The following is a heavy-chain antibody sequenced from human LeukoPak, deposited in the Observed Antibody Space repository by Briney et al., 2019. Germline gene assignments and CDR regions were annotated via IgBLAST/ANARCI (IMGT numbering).Heavy chain of an antibody. J-gene: IGHJ4*02. CDR3: ARGVPLAFYCSSTSCYYFDY. CDR2: ISSSSSYI. CDR1: GFTFSSYS. Sequence: GGSLRLSCAVSGFTFSSYSMNWVRQAPGKGLEWVSSISSSSSYIYYADSVKGRFTISRDNAKNSLYLQMNSLRAEDTAVYYCARGVPLAFYCSSTSCYYFDYWGQGTLVTVSS. V-gene: IGHV3-21*01. D-gene: IGHD2-2*01.